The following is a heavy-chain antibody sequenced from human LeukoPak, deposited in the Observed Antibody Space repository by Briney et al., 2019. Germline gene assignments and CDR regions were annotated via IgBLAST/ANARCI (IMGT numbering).Heavy chain of an antibody. CDR2: IIPILGIA. CDR3: ARRGCSGGSCYSFDY. D-gene: IGHD2-15*01. V-gene: IGHV1-69*04. CDR1: GGTFSSYA. Sequence: SVKVSCKASGGTFSSYAISWVRQAPGQGLEWMGRIIPILGIANYAQKFQGRVTITADKSTSTAYMELSSLRSEDTAMYYCARRGCSGGSCYSFDYWGQGTLVTVSS. J-gene: IGHJ4*02.